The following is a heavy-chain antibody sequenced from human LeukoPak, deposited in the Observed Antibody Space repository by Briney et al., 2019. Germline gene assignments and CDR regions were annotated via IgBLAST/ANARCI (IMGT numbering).Heavy chain of an antibody. J-gene: IGHJ6*02. CDR3: ARSSGSYYYYYGMDV. CDR2: ISSSSSSI. Sequence: GGSLRLSCAASGFTFSSYSMNWVRQAPGKGLEWVSSISSSSSSIYYADSVKGRFTSSRDNAKNSLYLQMNSLRAEDTAVYYCARSSGSYYYYYGMDVWGQGTTVTVSS. D-gene: IGHD1-26*01. CDR1: GFTFSSYS. V-gene: IGHV3-21*06.